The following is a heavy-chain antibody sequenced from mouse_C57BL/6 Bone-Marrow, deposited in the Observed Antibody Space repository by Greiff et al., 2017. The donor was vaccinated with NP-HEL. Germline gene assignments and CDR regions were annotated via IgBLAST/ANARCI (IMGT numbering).Heavy chain of an antibody. V-gene: IGHV1-39*01. J-gene: IGHJ4*01. D-gene: IGHD1-1*01. Sequence: VQLKESGPELVKPGASVKISCKASGYSFTDYNMNWVKQSNGKSLEWIGVINPNYGTTSYNQKFKGKATLTADQSSSTAYMQLNSLTSEDSAVDYCERGRRRFRYAMDYWGQGTSVTVSS. CDR3: ERGRRRFRYAMDY. CDR1: GYSFTDYN. CDR2: INPNYGTT.